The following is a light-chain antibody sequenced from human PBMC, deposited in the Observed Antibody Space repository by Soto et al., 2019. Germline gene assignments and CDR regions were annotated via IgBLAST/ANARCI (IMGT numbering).Light chain of an antibody. CDR2: EVT. Sequence: QSALTQPVSVSGSPGQSITISCTGTTSAIGAYNYVSWYQHNPGNAPKLMIYEVTNRPSGVSSRFSGSKSGSTASLTITGLQSDDEADYYCSSYTSRGTLVFGGGTKLTVL. CDR1: TSAIGAYNY. CDR3: SSYTSRGTLV. J-gene: IGLJ3*02. V-gene: IGLV2-14*01.